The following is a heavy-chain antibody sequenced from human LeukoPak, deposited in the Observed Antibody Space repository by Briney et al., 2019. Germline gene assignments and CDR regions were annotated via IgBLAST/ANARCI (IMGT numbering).Heavy chain of an antibody. CDR2: IYTSGST. D-gene: IGHD3-3*01. V-gene: IGHV4-61*02. CDR3: AGIFGVVTLNWFDP. CDR1: GGSISSGTHY. Sequence: SQTLSLTCTVSGGSISSGTHYWSWLRQPAGKGLEWIARIYTSGSTNYNPSLKSRVTISEDTSKNQFSLKLSSVTAADTAVYYCAGIFGVVTLNWFDPWGQGTLVTVSS. J-gene: IGHJ5*02.